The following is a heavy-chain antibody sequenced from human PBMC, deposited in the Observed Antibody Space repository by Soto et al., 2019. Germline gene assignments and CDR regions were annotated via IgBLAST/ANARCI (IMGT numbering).Heavy chain of an antibody. CDR3: ARDAPGVAPY. D-gene: IGHD2-15*01. CDR2: FNYRGTT. Sequence: QVQLQESGPGLVKPSQTLSLTCTVSGGSIIDGQTYLNWIRQHPERGLEWMGYFNYRGTTNYSPALKNRMLIPIDTSKDQLALRLTSVTAADTAVYCCARDAPGVAPYWGQGTLVTVSS. J-gene: IGHJ4*02. V-gene: IGHV4-31*03. CDR1: GGSIIDGQTY.